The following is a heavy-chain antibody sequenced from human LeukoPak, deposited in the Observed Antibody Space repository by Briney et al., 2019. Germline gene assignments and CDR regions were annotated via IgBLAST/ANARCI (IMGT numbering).Heavy chain of an antibody. J-gene: IGHJ4*02. V-gene: IGHV3-73*01. Sequence: PGGSLRLSCATSGFTFSGSAIHWVRQASGKGLEWVCRIRSKANSYATTDVASVRGRFSISRDDSKNTAYLQMNSLKTEDTAVYYCTRPSYDSSVSGVVYWGQGTLVTVSS. CDR1: GFTFSGSA. CDR3: TRPSYDSSVSGVVY. CDR2: IRSKANSYAT. D-gene: IGHD3-22*01.